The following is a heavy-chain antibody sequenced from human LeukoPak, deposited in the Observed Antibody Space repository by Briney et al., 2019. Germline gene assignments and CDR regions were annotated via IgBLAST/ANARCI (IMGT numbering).Heavy chain of an antibody. J-gene: IGHJ3*02. V-gene: IGHV3-21*01. CDR3: ATSLRGAGTHAFDI. Sequence: GGSLRLSCAASGFTFSSYSMNWVRQAPGEGLEWVSSISSSSSYIYYADSVKGRFTISRDNAKNSLYLQMNSLRAEDTAVYYCATSLRGAGTHAFDIWGQGTMVTVSS. D-gene: IGHD1/OR15-1a*01. CDR2: ISSSSSYI. CDR1: GFTFSSYS.